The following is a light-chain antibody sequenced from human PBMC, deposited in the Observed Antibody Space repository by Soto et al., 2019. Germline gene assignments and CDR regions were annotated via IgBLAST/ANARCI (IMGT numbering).Light chain of an antibody. V-gene: IGKV1-5*01. CDR1: RSISDW. Sequence: DIQMTQSPSTLSPSVGDRVTITCRASRSISDWLAWYQQKPGKAPELLIFDASSLKSGVPSRFSGSGSGTEFTLSISRLQPDDVATYYCLPYSSHSWTFGQGTKVEIK. CDR2: DAS. CDR3: LPYSSHSWT. J-gene: IGKJ1*01.